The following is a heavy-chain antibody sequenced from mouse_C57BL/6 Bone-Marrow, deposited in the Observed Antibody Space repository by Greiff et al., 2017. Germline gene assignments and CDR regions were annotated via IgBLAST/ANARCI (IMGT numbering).Heavy chain of an antibody. CDR1: GYTFTNYW. CDR3: TRSYDYDDYTRDY. Sequence: QVQLQQPGAELVKPGASVKLSCKASGYTFTNYWMHWVKQRPGQGLEWIGMMHPNGGSPDYNEKFKSGATLSVDKSSRTAYKELSRLTSEDSAVYYCTRSYDYDDYTRDYWGQGTSVTVSA. D-gene: IGHD2-4*01. CDR2: MHPNGGSP. J-gene: IGHJ4*01. V-gene: IGHV1-64*01.